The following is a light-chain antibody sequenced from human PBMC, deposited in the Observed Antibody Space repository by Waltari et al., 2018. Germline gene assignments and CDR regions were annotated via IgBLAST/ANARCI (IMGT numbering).Light chain of an antibody. CDR2: GTS. CDR1: HSVTY. CDR3: QQSGSSPWT. V-gene: IGKV3-20*01. Sequence: EIVLTQSPGTLSLSPGERATLSCRASHSVTYLAWYQQKPGQAPRPLIFGTSSRATDIPDRFSVSGSGTDFTLTISRLEPEDFAVYYCQQSGSSPWTFGQGTKVEIK. J-gene: IGKJ1*01.